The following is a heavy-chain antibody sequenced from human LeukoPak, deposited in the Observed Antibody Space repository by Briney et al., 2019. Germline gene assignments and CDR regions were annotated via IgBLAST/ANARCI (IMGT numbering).Heavy chain of an antibody. V-gene: IGHV3-21*01. CDR2: ISSSSSYI. Sequence: KPGGSLRLSCAASGFTFSSYSMNWVRQAPGKGLEWVSSISSSSSYIYYADSVKGRFTISRDNAKNSLYLQMNSLRAEDTAVYYCARVTNYDFWSGYYQSFDYWGQGTLVTVSS. D-gene: IGHD3-3*01. CDR1: GFTFSSYS. J-gene: IGHJ4*02. CDR3: ARVTNYDFWSGYYQSFDY.